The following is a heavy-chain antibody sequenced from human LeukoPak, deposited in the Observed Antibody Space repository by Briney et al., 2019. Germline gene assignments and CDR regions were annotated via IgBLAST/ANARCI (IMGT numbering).Heavy chain of an antibody. CDR1: GGSLSRYY. V-gene: IGHV4-59*01. D-gene: IGHD6-13*01. J-gene: IGHJ2*01. CDR3: ARACGSSGLGYYDL. CDR2: TYYSGST. Sequence: SETLSLTCTVSGGSLSRYYWRWIRHPPPKGLEWIGYTYYSGSTNYSLTLKSRLTISVDTSKNQFSLTLSAVTAADTAVYYCARACGSSGLGYYDLWGRVALVTVSS.